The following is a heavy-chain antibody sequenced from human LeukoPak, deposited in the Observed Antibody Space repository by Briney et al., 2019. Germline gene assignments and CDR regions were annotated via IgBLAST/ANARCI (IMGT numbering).Heavy chain of an antibody. Sequence: GASVKVSCKASGFTFTSSAVQWVRQARGQRLEWIGWIVVGSGNTNSAQKFQERVTITRDMSTSTAYMELSSLRSEDTAVYYCAADMYYDILTGYQNFDYWGQGTLVTVSS. V-gene: IGHV1-58*01. CDR2: IVVGSGNT. CDR1: GFTFTSSA. D-gene: IGHD3-9*01. CDR3: AADMYYDILTGYQNFDY. J-gene: IGHJ4*02.